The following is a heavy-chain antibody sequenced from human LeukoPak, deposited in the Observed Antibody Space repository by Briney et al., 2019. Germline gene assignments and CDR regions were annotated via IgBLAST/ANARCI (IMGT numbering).Heavy chain of an antibody. D-gene: IGHD5-18*01. V-gene: IGHV4-59*08. J-gene: IGHJ4*02. CDR1: GGSINTYY. CDR2: IYYNGNT. Sequence: AETLSLTCTVSGGSINTYYWSWIRQPPGKGLEWIGYIYYNGNTNYNPSLKSRVTMSIDTSQNQFSLKLSSVTAADTALYYCARMTRGYTYGNHFDKWGQGTLVTVSS. CDR3: ARMTRGYTYGNHFDK.